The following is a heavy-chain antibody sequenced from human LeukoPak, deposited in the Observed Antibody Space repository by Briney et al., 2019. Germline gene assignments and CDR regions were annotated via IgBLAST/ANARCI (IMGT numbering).Heavy chain of an antibody. V-gene: IGHV3-7*01. J-gene: IGHJ4*02. CDR3: ARRGLRYYYDSSGYYSLDY. CDR2: IKQDGSEK. CDR1: GFTFSSYW. Sequence: PGGSLRLSCAASGFTFSSYWMSWVRQAPGKGLEWVANIKQDGSEKYYVDSVEGRFTISRDNAKNSLYLQMNSLRAEDTAVYYCARRGLRYYYDSSGYYSLDYWGQGTLVTVSS. D-gene: IGHD3-22*01.